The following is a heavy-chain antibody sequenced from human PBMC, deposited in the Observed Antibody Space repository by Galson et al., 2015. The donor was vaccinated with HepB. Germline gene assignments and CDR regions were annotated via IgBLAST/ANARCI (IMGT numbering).Heavy chain of an antibody. J-gene: IGHJ5*02. D-gene: IGHD3-10*01. Sequence: LRLSCAASGFIFSDYYMSWIRQAPGKGLEWVSYISSSGNTISYADSVKGRFTISRDNAKNSLYLQMNSLRDEDTAVYYCARAAGWFDPWGQGTLVIVSS. V-gene: IGHV3-11*01. CDR1: GFIFSDYY. CDR2: ISSSGNTI. CDR3: ARAAGWFDP.